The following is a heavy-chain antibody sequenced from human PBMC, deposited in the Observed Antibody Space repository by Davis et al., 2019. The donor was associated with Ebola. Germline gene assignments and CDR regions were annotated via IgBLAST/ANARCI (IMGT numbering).Heavy chain of an antibody. J-gene: IGHJ4*02. V-gene: IGHV3-30*18. CDR2: ISYDGSNK. CDR1: GFTVSSNY. CDR3: AKDSGYGVPYFDY. Sequence: GESLKISCAASGFTVSSNYMSWVRQAPGKGLEWVAVISYDGSNKYYADSVKGRFTISRDNSKNTLYLQMNSLRAEDTAVYYCAKDSGYGVPYFDYWGQGTLVTVSS. D-gene: IGHD4-17*01.